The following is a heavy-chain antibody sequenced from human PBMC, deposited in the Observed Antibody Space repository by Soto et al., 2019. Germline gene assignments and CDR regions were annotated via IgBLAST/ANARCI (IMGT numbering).Heavy chain of an antibody. CDR2: IYYSGST. CDR3: ARVGYGITIFGSLPPDYYYYYGMDV. D-gene: IGHD3-3*01. V-gene: IGHV4-31*03. J-gene: IGHJ6*02. Sequence: PSGTLSLTCTVSGGSISSGGYYWSWIPQHPGKGLEWIGYIYYSGSTYYNPSLKSRVTISVDTSKNQFSLKLSSVTAADTAVYYCARVGYGITIFGSLPPDYYYYYGMDVWGQGTTVTVSS. CDR1: GGSISSGGYY.